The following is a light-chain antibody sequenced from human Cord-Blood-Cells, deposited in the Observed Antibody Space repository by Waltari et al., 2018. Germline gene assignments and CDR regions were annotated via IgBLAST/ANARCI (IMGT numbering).Light chain of an antibody. CDR2: SNN. CDR1: SSNIGSNT. J-gene: IGLJ3*02. CDR3: AAWDDSLNGWV. V-gene: IGLV1-44*01. Sequence: SVLTQPPSASGTPGQRVTISCSGRSSNIGSNTVNWYQQLPGTAPILLIYSNNQRPSGVPDRFSGSKSGTSASLAISGLQSEDEADYYCAAWDDSLNGWVFGGGTKLTVL.